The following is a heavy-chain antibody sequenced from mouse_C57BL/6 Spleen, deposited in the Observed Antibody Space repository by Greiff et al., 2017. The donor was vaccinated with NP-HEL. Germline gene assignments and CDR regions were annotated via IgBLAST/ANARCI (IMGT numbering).Heavy chain of an antibody. D-gene: IGHD1-1*02. V-gene: IGHV5-6*01. J-gene: IGHJ3*01. CDR1: GFTFSSYG. CDR2: ISSGGSYT. CDR3: TRQWWDVGVRFAY. Sequence: EVQLVESGGDLVKPGGSLKLSCAASGFTFSSYGMSWVRQTPDKRLEWVATISSGGSYTYYPDSVKGRFTISRDNAKNTLYLQMSSLKSEDTAMYYYTRQWWDVGVRFAYWGPGTLVTVSA.